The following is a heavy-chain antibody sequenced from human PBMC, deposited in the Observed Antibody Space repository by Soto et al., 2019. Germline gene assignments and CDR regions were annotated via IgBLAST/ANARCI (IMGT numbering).Heavy chain of an antibody. D-gene: IGHD6-25*01. V-gene: IGHV4-59*01. J-gene: IGHJ5*02. CDR3: GSVRPSGYVLS. CDR1: GGSLSSYY. Sequence: PXATLSLPCTVSGGSLSSYYWTWIRQSPGKGLEWIGYVYFSGNTNYNPSLKSRVTMSIDTSKNQLSLRLASVTAADTAFYFCGSVRPSGYVLSWGQRTLVTVSS. CDR2: VYFSGNT.